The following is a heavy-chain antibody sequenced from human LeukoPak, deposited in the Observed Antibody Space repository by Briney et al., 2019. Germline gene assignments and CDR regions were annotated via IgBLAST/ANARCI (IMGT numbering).Heavy chain of an antibody. CDR1: VYTFTCYY. J-gene: IGHJ6*03. V-gene: IGHV1-2*02. CDR3: ARGEVARIAMPLYYYCDMVV. CDR2: INPNSDGT. D-gene: IGHD5-12*01. Sequence: GASVKVSCKASVYTFTCYYMYWVRQAPRQGLDWVGWINPNSDGTNYAQKFQRRLTNNRDTSISTAYMELSRLRCDDTAVYCCARGEVARIAMPLYYYCDMVVWGKGTTVTISS.